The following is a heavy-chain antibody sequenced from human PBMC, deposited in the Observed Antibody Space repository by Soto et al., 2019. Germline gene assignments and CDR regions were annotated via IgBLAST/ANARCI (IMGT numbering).Heavy chain of an antibody. CDR2: MSYDGSNK. CDR1: GFTFSSYG. CDR3: AKDGFPQSPFQH. J-gene: IGHJ1*01. D-gene: IGHD2-2*03. V-gene: IGHV3-30*18. Sequence: GGSLRLSCAASGFTFSSYGMHWVRQAPGKGLEWVAVMSYDGSNKYYADSVKGRFTISRDISKNTLYLQMDSLKPDDTAIYYCAKDGFPQSPFQHWGQGT.